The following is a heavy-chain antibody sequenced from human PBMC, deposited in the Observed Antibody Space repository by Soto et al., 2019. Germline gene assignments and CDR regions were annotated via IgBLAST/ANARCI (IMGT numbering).Heavy chain of an antibody. CDR1: GFSLRNYT. Sequence: GGSLRLSCAASGFSLRNYTMNWVRQAPGKGLEWVSSISSSSSFKYYADSLKGRFTISRDNAKNSLYLQMNSLRAEDTAVYYCARDDLYDSSGYEYWGQGTLVTVS. D-gene: IGHD3-22*01. CDR2: ISSSSSFK. CDR3: ARDDLYDSSGYEY. V-gene: IGHV3-21*01. J-gene: IGHJ4*02.